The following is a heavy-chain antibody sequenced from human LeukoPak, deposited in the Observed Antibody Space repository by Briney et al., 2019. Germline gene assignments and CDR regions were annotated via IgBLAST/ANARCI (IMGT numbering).Heavy chain of an antibody. CDR3: ARDGKGYSTARRYY. Sequence: ASVTVSCMASGYTFTSYGISWVRQAPGQGLEWMGWISAYNGNTNYLQKLQGRVTMTPYTSTSTGYMELWNLRSDDTAVYYCARDGKGYSTARRYYWGQGTLVTVSS. V-gene: IGHV1-18*01. CDR2: ISAYNGNT. D-gene: IGHD6-13*01. J-gene: IGHJ4*02. CDR1: GYTFTSYG.